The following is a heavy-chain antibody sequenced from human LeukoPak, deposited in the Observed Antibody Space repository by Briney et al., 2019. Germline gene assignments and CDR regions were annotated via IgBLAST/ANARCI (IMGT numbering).Heavy chain of an antibody. Sequence: GGSLRLSCAASGFTFDDYGMSWVRQAPGKGLEWVSGINWSGGSTGYADSVKGRFTISRDNAKNSLYLQMNSLRAEDTALYYCATSRIAVAGRDYWGQGTLVTASS. CDR2: INWSGGST. CDR1: GFTFDDYG. D-gene: IGHD6-19*01. J-gene: IGHJ4*02. V-gene: IGHV3-20*04. CDR3: ATSRIAVAGRDY.